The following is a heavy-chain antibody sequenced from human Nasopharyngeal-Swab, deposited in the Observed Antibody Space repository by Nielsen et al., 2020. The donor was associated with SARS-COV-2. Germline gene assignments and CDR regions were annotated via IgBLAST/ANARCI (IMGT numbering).Heavy chain of an antibody. CDR2: IFSNDEK. Sequence: SGPTLVKPTETLTLTCTVSGFSLSNARMGVSWIRQPPGKALEWLAHIFSNDEKSYSTSLKSRLTISKDTSKSQVVLTMTNMDPVDTATYYCARPTPQYSSSWYPGDYYYYYMDVWGKGTTVTVSS. CDR3: ARPTPQYSSSWYPGDYYYYYMDV. J-gene: IGHJ6*03. V-gene: IGHV2-26*01. D-gene: IGHD6-13*01. CDR1: GFSLSNARMG.